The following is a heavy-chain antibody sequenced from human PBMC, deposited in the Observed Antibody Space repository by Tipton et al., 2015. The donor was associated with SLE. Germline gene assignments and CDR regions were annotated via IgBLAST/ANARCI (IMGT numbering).Heavy chain of an antibody. CDR3: ALSMTAASGPFDY. D-gene: IGHD6-13*01. CDR1: GGSFSGYY. J-gene: IGHJ4*02. V-gene: IGHV4-34*01. CDR2: INHSGST. Sequence: TLSLTCAVYGGSFSGYYWSWIRQPPGKGLEWIGEINHSGSTNYNPSLKSRVTISVDTSNNQFSLELSSVTAADTAVYYCALSMTAASGPFDYWGQGILVTVS.